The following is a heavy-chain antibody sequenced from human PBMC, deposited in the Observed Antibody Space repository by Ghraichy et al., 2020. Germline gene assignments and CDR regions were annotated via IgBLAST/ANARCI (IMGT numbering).Heavy chain of an antibody. Sequence: SETLSLTCAVYGGSFSGYYWSWIRQPPGKGLEWIGEINHSGSTNYNPSLKSRVTISVDTSKNQFSLKLSSVTAADTAVYYCARYNWNSGLDYWGQGTLVTVSS. CDR3: ARYNWNSGLDY. V-gene: IGHV4-34*01. CDR1: GGSFSGYY. CDR2: INHSGST. D-gene: IGHD1-7*01. J-gene: IGHJ4*02.